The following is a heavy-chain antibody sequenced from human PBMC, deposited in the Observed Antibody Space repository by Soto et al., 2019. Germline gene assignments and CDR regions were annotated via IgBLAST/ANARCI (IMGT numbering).Heavy chain of an antibody. D-gene: IGHD3-3*01. V-gene: IGHV3-11*01. CDR3: ARDKRSFLSGYYSGYDYYGMDV. CDR1: GFSFSDYY. Sequence: QVQLVESGGGLVKPGGSLRLSCAASGFSFSDYYMTWIRQAPGKGLEWLSYISSSGYPIYYADSVTGRFTISRDNAKNSVYLQMNSLRGEDTAVYYCARDKRSFLSGYYSGYDYYGMDVWGQGTTVTVYS. CDR2: ISSSGYPI. J-gene: IGHJ6*02.